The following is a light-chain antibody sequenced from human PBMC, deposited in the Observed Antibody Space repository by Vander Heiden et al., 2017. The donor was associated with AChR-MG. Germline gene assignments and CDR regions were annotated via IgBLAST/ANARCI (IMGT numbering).Light chain of an antibody. V-gene: IGLV2-11*01. Sequence: QSALTQPRSVSGSPGQSVTISCTGTSSDVGAYNYVPWYQHHPGKVPKLMIYDVYKRPSGVPDRFSASKSGNTASLTISGLQADDEADYYCCAYGGFWVFGGGTTLTVL. CDR3: CAYGGFWV. J-gene: IGLJ3*02. CDR2: DVY. CDR1: SSDVGAYNY.